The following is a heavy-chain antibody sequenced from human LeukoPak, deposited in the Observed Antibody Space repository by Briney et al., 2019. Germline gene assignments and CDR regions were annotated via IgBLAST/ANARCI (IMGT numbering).Heavy chain of an antibody. Sequence: GGSLRLSCAASGFTFDDYAMHWVRQAPGKGLEWVSGISDSGNTYHADSVKGRFTISRDSSKNTLFLQMNRLRPEDAAVYYCAKAPVTTCRGAYCYPFDYWGQGTLVTVSS. CDR3: AKAPVTTCRGAYCYPFDY. CDR1: GFTFDDYA. V-gene: IGHV3-23*01. J-gene: IGHJ4*02. D-gene: IGHD2-21*01. CDR2: ISDSGNT.